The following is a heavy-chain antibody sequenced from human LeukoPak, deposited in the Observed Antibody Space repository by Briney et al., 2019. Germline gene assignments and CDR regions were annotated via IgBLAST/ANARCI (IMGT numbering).Heavy chain of an antibody. J-gene: IGHJ6*03. Sequence: PGGSLRLSCAAPGITFSNYNMNWVRQAPGKGLEWISSITSSSSYTFYADSVKGRFTISRDNAKNSLYLQMNSLRAEDTAVYYCARSGGYDSSGYRDYYYYYMDVWGKGTTVTISS. CDR2: ITSSSSYT. CDR3: ARSGGYDSSGYRDYYYYYMDV. D-gene: IGHD3-22*01. CDR1: GITFSNYN. V-gene: IGHV3-21*04.